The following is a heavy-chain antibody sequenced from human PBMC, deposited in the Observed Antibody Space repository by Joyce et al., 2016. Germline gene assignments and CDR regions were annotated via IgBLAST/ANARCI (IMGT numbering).Heavy chain of an antibody. J-gene: IGHJ4*02. Sequence: EVHLVESGGGLVKPGGSLRLSCAASGFSFRTYNKNWVRQAPGKGLEWVSSISTSSNYIYYADSVKGRFTISRDNSKNSLYLQMNSLRAEDTAVYYCARLYYYGSGLTDYWGQGTLVTVSS. D-gene: IGHD3-10*01. CDR1: GFSFRTYN. CDR2: ISTSSNYI. CDR3: ARLYYYGSGLTDY. V-gene: IGHV3-21*01.